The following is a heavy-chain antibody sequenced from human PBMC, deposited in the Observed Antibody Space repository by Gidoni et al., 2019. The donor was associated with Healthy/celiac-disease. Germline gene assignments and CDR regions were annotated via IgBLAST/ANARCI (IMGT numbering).Heavy chain of an antibody. V-gene: IGHV4-34*01. CDR3: ASVSTYYYDSSGPKSAFDI. J-gene: IGHJ3*02. CDR2: INHSGST. D-gene: IGHD3-22*01. CDR1: GGSFSGYY. Sequence: QVQLQQWGAGLLKPSETLSLTCAVYGGSFSGYYWRLIRPPPGKGVEWVGEINHSGSTHYIPSLKGRVTISVATSKNQFSLKRSSVTAADTAVYYCASVSTYYYDSSGPKSAFDIWGQGTMVTVSS.